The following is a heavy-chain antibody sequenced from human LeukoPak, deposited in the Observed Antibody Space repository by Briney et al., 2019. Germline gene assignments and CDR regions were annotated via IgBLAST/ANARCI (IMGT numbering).Heavy chain of an antibody. CDR2: IKQDGSEK. V-gene: IGHV3-7*01. J-gene: IGHJ5*02. Sequence: PGGSLRLSCAASGFTFSSFWMSWVRQAPGKGLEWVANIKQDGSEKYYVDSVKGRFTISRDNAKNSLYLQMNSLGAEDTAVYYCATSLNYYDSSGPVPGWFDPWGQGTLVTVSS. CDR3: ATSLNYYDSSGPVPGWFDP. D-gene: IGHD3-22*01. CDR1: GFTFSSFW.